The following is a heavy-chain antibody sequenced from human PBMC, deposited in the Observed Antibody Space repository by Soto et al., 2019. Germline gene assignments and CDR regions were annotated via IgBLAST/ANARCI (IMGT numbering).Heavy chain of an antibody. V-gene: IGHV3-64D*06. Sequence: GGSLRLSCSVFGFTFSSYAMHWVRQAPGKGLQYVSSISSSGVSTYYAASVKGRFTISRDNSKNTLYLQMSSLRVEHTAVYYCVKDRYVDSRRQGTLVTVSS. CDR2: ISSSGVST. J-gene: IGHJ4*02. CDR3: VKDRYVDS. CDR1: GFTFSSYA.